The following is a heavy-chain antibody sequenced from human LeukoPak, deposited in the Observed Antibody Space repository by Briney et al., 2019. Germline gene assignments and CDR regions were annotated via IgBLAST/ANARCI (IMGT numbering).Heavy chain of an antibody. CDR1: GFTFDDYG. CDR2: INWNGGST. J-gene: IGHJ4*02. D-gene: IGHD3-10*01. V-gene: IGHV3-20*04. CDR3: ARGGYYGSGSYYHGFAY. Sequence: GGSLRLSCAASGFTFDDYGMSWVRQAPGKGLEWVSGINWNGGSTGYADSVKGRFTISRDNAKNSLYLQMNSLRAEDTAVYYCARGGYYGSGSYYHGFAYWGQGTLVTVSS.